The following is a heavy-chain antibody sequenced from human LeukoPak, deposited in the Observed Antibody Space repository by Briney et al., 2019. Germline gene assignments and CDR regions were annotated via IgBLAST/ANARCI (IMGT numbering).Heavy chain of an antibody. CDR3: ARHSRPANWFDP. V-gene: IGHV4-38-2*01. CDR1: GYSISSGYY. Sequence: PSETLSLTCAVSGYSISSGYYWGWIRQPPGKGLEWIGSIYHSGSTYYNPSLKSRVTISVDTSKNQFSLKLSSVTAADTAVYYCARHSRPANWFDPWGQGTLVTVSS. CDR2: IYHSGST. J-gene: IGHJ5*02.